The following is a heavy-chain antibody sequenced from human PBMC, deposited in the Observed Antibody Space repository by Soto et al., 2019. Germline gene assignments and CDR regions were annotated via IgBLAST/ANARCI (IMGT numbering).Heavy chain of an antibody. D-gene: IGHD6-19*01. CDR1: GFTFSSYA. Sequence: GGSLRLSCAASGFTFSSYAMSWVRQAPGKGLEWVSAISGSGGSTYYAGSVKGRFTISRDNSKNTLYLQMNSLRAEDTAVYYCAKVHVWLVQIALGMDVWGQGTTVTVSS. J-gene: IGHJ6*02. CDR3: AKVHVWLVQIALGMDV. CDR2: ISGSGGST. V-gene: IGHV3-23*01.